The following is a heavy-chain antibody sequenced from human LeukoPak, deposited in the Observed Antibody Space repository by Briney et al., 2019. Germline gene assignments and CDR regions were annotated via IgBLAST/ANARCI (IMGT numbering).Heavy chain of an antibody. Sequence: PSETLSLTCTVSGGSISTYYWNWIRQPPGKGLEWIGYVYYTGSTNYNPSLKGRVTISVDTSKNQFSLKLSSVTAADTAVYYCARRVVVTGIILYAFDIWGQGTMVTVSS. J-gene: IGHJ3*02. D-gene: IGHD2-21*02. V-gene: IGHV4-59*08. CDR2: VYYTGST. CDR3: ARRVVVTGIILYAFDI. CDR1: GGSISTYY.